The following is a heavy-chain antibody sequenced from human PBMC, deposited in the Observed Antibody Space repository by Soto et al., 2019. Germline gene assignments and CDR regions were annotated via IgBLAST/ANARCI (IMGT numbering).Heavy chain of an antibody. V-gene: IGHV3-30-3*01. D-gene: IGHD1-26*01. CDR1: GFTFSSYA. CDR3: ARAVSGSPLAPFDY. J-gene: IGHJ4*02. CDR2: ISYDGSNK. Sequence: HPVGSLRLSCAASGFTFSSYAMHWVRQAPGKGLEWVAVISYDGSNKYYADSVKGRFTISRDNSKNTLYLQMNSLRAEDTAVYYCARAVSGSPLAPFDYWGQGTLVTVSS.